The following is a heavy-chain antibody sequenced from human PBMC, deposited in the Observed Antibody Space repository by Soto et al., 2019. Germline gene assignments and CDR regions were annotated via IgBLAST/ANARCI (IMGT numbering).Heavy chain of an antibody. D-gene: IGHD2-2*01. CDR1: GFTFSSYW. Sequence: GGSLRLSCAASGFTFSSYWMSWVRQAPGKWLEWVANIKQDGSEKYYVDSVKGRFTISRDNAKNSLYLQMNSLRAEDTAVYYCARDLVDCSSTSGYDYYYYRMDVWGQGXTVTVYS. CDR2: IKQDGSEK. CDR3: ARDLVDCSSTSGYDYYYYRMDV. V-gene: IGHV3-7*01. J-gene: IGHJ6*02.